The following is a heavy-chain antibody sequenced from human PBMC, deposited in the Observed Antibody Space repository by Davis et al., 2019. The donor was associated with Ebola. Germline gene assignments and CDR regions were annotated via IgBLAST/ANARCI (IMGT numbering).Heavy chain of an antibody. V-gene: IGHV1-3*01. J-gene: IGHJ5*02. CDR3: ARGPPNTGRNWFDP. CDR1: GYTFTSYA. CDR2: INAGNGNT. Sequence: ASVKVSCKASGYTFTSYAMHLVRQAPGQRLEWMGWINAGNGNTKYSQKFQGRVTITRDTSASTAYMALSSLRSEDTAVYYCARGPPNTGRNWFDPWGQGTLVTVSS. D-gene: IGHD1-14*01.